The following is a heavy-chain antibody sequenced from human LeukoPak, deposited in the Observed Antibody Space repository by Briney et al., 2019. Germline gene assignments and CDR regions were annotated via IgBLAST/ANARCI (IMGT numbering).Heavy chain of an antibody. CDR3: AKNKGSGSHVNYCMDV. V-gene: IGHV4-39*07. CDR2: IYYSGST. Sequence: PSETLSLTCSVSGDSIRNSRFYWAWIRQSPGKGLEWIGSIYYSGSTSYNPSLTSRVTISLDASQNQFSLKVTSMTAADTAIYYCAKNKGSGSHVNYCMDVWGKGTTVTVSS. J-gene: IGHJ6*03. CDR1: GDSIRNSRFY. D-gene: IGHD3-10*01.